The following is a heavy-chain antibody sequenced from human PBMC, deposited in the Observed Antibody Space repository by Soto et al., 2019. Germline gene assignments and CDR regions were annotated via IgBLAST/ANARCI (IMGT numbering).Heavy chain of an antibody. CDR2: INTYNGNT. Sequence: ASVKVSCKASGYTFTNYGLSWVRQAPGQGLEWMGWINTYNGNTNHAQKLQGRVTMTRDTSTSTAYMELRSLRSDDTAVYYCARGVGSGTYYNQYNWFDPWGQGTLVTVSS. D-gene: IGHD3-10*01. CDR1: GYTFTNYG. V-gene: IGHV1-18*01. J-gene: IGHJ5*02. CDR3: ARGVGSGTYYNQYNWFDP.